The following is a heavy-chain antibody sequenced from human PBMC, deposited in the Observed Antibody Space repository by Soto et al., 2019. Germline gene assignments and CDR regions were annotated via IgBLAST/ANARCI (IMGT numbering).Heavy chain of an antibody. Sequence: PGDSLKISCKGSGYSFTSYWIGWVRQVPGKGLEWMGIIYPSDSDTRYSPSFQGQVTISADTSISTAYLQWTSLKASDTAMYYCARSRRGAYSSGWYSLSGYYNYGIAGWGQGTTVTVSS. J-gene: IGHJ6*02. V-gene: IGHV5-51*01. CDR1: GYSFTSYW. CDR3: ARSRRGAYSSGWYSLSGYYNYGIAG. CDR2: IYPSDSDT. D-gene: IGHD6-19*01.